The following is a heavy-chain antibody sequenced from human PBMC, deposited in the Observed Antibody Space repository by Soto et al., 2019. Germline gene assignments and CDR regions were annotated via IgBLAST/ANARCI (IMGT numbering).Heavy chain of an antibody. CDR2: ISGSGGST. J-gene: IGHJ6*03. CDR3: AKGKGCSGGSCYDYYYMDV. D-gene: IGHD2-15*01. CDR1: GFTFSSYA. V-gene: IGHV3-23*01. Sequence: EVQLLESGGGLVQPGGSLRLSCAASGFTFSSYAMSWVRQAPGKGLEWVSAISGSGGSTYYADSVKGRFTISRDKSKNTLYLQMNSLRAEDTAVYYCAKGKGCSGGSCYDYYYMDVWGKGTTVTVSS.